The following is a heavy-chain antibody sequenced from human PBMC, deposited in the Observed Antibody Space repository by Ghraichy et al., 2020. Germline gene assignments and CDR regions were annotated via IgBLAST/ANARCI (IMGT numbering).Heavy chain of an antibody. CDR1: GYTFTSYY. V-gene: IGHV1-46*01. Sequence: ASVKVSCKASGYTFTSYYMHWVRQAPGQGLEWMGIINPSGGSTSYAQKFQGRVTMTRDTSTSTVYMELSSLRSEDTAVYYCAIDGGSSGWYGYDAFDIWGQGTMVTVSS. CDR3: AIDGGSSGWYGYDAFDI. J-gene: IGHJ3*02. CDR2: INPSGGST. D-gene: IGHD6-19*01.